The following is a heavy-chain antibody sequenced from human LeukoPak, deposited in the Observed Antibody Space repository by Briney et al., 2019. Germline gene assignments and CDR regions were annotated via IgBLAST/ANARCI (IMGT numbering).Heavy chain of an antibody. V-gene: IGHV3-23*01. D-gene: IGHD1-26*01. CDR2: ITTSDGNT. Sequence: GGSLRLSCAASGFTFSSYTMSWVRQAPGKGLEWVSTITTSDGNTYYADSVKGRFTISRENAKNSLYLQMNSLRAEDTAVYYCARVVGAGYYGMDVWGQGTTVTVSS. J-gene: IGHJ6*02. CDR3: ARVVGAGYYGMDV. CDR1: GFTFSSYT.